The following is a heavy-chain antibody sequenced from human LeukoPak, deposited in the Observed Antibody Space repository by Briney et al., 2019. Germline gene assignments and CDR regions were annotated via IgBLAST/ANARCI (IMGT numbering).Heavy chain of an antibody. D-gene: IGHD3-22*01. CDR3: ANSVSSYYDSSGYESSYYGMDV. CDR2: ISGSGGST. CDR1: GFTFSSYA. Sequence: PGGSLRLSCAASGFTFSSYAMSWVRQAPGKGLEWVSAISGSGGSTYYADSVKGRFTISRDSSKNTLHLQLNSLRAEDTAVYYCANSVSSYYDSSGYESSYYGMDVWGQGTTVTVSS. J-gene: IGHJ6*02. V-gene: IGHV3-23*01.